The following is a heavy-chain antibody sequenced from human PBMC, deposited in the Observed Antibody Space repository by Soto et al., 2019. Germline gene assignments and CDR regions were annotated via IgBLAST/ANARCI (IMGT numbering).Heavy chain of an antibody. J-gene: IGHJ4*02. D-gene: IGHD3-10*01. Sequence: EVQLLESGGGSVQPGGSLRLSCAASGFTFSSYAMHWVRRPPGKGLEWVSSISGSGGTAYYADSVKGRFSISRDSLVNTLYLQINSLRAEDTAVYYCAKGRGQNLIFDYWGQGTLVTVSP. CDR1: GFTFSSYA. CDR2: ISGSGGTA. CDR3: AKGRGQNLIFDY. V-gene: IGHV3-23*01.